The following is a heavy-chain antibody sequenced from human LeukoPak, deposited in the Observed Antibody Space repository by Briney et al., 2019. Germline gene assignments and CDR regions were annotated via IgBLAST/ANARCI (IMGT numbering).Heavy chain of an antibody. Sequence: PSQTLSLTCTVSGGSISSGDYYWSWIRQPPGKGLEWIGYIYYSGSTNYNPSLKSRVTISVDTSKNRFSLKLSSVTAADTAVYYCARLYDSSGYYYPFDYWGQGTLVTVSS. CDR1: GGSISSGDYY. CDR3: ARLYDSSGYYYPFDY. D-gene: IGHD3-22*01. V-gene: IGHV4-30-4*01. CDR2: IYYSGST. J-gene: IGHJ4*02.